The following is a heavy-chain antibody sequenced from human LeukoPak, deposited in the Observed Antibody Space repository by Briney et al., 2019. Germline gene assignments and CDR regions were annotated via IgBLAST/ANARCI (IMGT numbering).Heavy chain of an antibody. CDR3: ASGRYCSSASCYAGIIDY. J-gene: IGHJ4*02. D-gene: IGHD2-2*01. CDR1: GGSISSSNW. Sequence: SETLSLTCAVSGGSISSSNWWSWVRQPPGKGLEWIGEIYHSGSTNYNPSLKSRVTISVDKSKNQFSLKLSSVTAADTAVYYCASGRYCSSASCYAGIIDYWGQGTLVTVSS. CDR2: IYHSGST. V-gene: IGHV4-4*02.